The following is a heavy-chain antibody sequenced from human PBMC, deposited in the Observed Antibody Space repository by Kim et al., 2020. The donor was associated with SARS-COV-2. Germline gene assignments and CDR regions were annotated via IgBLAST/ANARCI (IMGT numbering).Heavy chain of an antibody. V-gene: IGHV1-18*04. CDR2: ISAYNGNT. CDR3: ARANNKVVILTGYYNPQNWFDP. Sequence: ASVKVSCKASGYTFTSYGISWVRQAPGQGLEWMGWISAYNGNTNYAQKLQGRVTMTTDTSTSTAYMELRSLRSDDTAVYYCARANNKVVILTGYYNPQNWFDPWGQGTLVTVSS. J-gene: IGHJ5*02. D-gene: IGHD3-9*01. CDR1: GYTFTSYG.